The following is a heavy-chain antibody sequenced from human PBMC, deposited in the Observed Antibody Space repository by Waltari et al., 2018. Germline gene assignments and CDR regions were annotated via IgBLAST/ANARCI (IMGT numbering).Heavy chain of an antibody. V-gene: IGHV4-61*02. CDR2: IFTSGGT. CDR3: ARDEARYYDIMTGGGYYGLDV. Sequence: QVQLQESGPGLVRPSQTLSLTCTVSGGSINSGSVYWTWIRQPAGKGLEWVGHIFTSGGTKYNPSLKSRVSVSLDTSENQFSLRLSSVTAADTAVYYCARDEARYYDIMTGGGYYGLDVWGQGTTVTVSS. CDR1: GGSINSGSVY. D-gene: IGHD3-9*01. J-gene: IGHJ6*02.